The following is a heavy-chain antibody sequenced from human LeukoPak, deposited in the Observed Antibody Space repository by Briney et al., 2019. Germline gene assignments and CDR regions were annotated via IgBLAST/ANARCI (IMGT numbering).Heavy chain of an antibody. V-gene: IGHV3-23*01. CDR1: GFTFSSYA. CDR3: AKEYRSYCSSTSCYTDYFDY. Sequence: GGSLRLSCAASGFTFSSYAMSWVRQAPGKGLEWVSAISGSGGSTYYADSVKGRFTISRDNSKNTLYLRMNSLRAEDTAVYYCAKEYRSYCSSTSCYTDYFDYWGQGTLVTVSS. J-gene: IGHJ4*02. D-gene: IGHD2-2*02. CDR2: ISGSGGST.